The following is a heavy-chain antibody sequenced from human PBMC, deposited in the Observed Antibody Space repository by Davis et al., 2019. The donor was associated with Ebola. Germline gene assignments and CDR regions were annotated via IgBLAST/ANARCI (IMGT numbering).Heavy chain of an antibody. J-gene: IGHJ4*02. CDR3: ARGTNGYNPGGYFDS. V-gene: IGHV5-51*01. D-gene: IGHD5-24*01. CDR2: IFPGDSDT. CDR1: GYSFTTYW. Sequence: GGSLRLSCEASGYSFTTYWIVWVRLLPGKGLECMGIIFPGDSDTRYSPSFQGQVTISAGKSINTAYLQWSSLKASDTAIYYCARGTNGYNPGGYFDSWGQGTLVTVSS.